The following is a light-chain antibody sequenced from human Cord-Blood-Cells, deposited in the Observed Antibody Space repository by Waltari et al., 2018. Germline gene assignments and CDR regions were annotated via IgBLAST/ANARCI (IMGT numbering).Light chain of an antibody. V-gene: IGLV2-14*01. J-gene: IGLJ3*02. Sequence: QSALTQPASVSGSPGQSITISCTVTSSDVGGYNYVSWYQQHPGKAPKLMIYDVSKRPSGVSNRFSGSKSGNMASLTISGLQAEDEADYYCSSYTSSSTWVFGGGTKLTVL. CDR3: SSYTSSSTWV. CDR2: DVS. CDR1: SSDVGGYNY.